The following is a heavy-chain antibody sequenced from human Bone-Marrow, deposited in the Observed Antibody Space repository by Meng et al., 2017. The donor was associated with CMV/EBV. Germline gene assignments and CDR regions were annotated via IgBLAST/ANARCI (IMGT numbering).Heavy chain of an antibody. Sequence: GESLKISCAASGFTVSSNYMSWVRQAPGKGLEWVSVFYRGGSTYYADSVKGRFTISRVNAKNSLYLQMNSLRAEDTAVYYCAREPLSWYENDYWGQGNLVTVSS. V-gene: IGHV3-53*01. CDR1: GFTVSSNY. CDR3: AREPLSWYENDY. CDR2: FYRGGST. D-gene: IGHD6-13*01. J-gene: IGHJ4*02.